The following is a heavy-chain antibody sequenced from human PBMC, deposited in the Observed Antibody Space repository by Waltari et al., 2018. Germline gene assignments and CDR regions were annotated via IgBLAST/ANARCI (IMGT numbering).Heavy chain of an antibody. CDR2: INPNSGGT. D-gene: IGHD3-10*01. Sequence: EVKKPGASVKVSCKASGYTFTGYYMHWVRQAPGQGLEWMGWINPNSGGTNYAQKFQGRVTMTRDTSISTAYMELSRLRSDDTAVYYCAREPHPGSGSYSFDYWGQGTLVIVSS. CDR3: AREPHPGSGSYSFDY. J-gene: IGHJ4*02. V-gene: IGHV1-2*02. CDR1: GYTFTGYY.